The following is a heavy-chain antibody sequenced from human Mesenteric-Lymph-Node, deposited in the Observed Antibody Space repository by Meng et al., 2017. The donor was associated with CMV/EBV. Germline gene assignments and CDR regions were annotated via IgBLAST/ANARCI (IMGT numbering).Heavy chain of an antibody. CDR2: IYYTGST. J-gene: IGHJ5*02. CDR1: GFTFSSYA. D-gene: IGHD6-25*01. CDR3: ARGSVRYSSETRAFDP. V-gene: IGHV4-59*01. Sequence: ESLKISCAASGFTFSSYAMSWVRQAPGKGLEWIGYIYYTGSTNYNPSLKSRVTISVDTSKNQFSLKLSSVTAADTAVYYCARGSVRYSSETRAFDPWGQGILVTVSS.